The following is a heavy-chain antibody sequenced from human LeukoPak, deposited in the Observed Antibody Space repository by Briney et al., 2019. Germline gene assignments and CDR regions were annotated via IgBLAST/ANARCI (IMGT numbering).Heavy chain of an antibody. CDR2: ISSSSSYI. Sequence: GGSLRLSCAASGFTFSSYSMNWVRQAPGKGLEWVSSISSSSSYIYYADSVKGRFTISRDNAKNSLYLQMNSLRAEDTAVYYCARDRNGYDSFGRDYWGQGTLVTVSS. CDR3: ARDRNGYDSFGRDY. V-gene: IGHV3-21*01. D-gene: IGHD5-12*01. CDR1: GFTFSSYS. J-gene: IGHJ4*02.